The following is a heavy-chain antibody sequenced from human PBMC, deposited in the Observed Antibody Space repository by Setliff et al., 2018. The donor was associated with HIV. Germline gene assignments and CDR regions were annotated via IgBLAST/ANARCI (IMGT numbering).Heavy chain of an antibody. D-gene: IGHD2-2*02. J-gene: IGHJ4*02. Sequence: PSETLSLTCAVYGGAFSAYYWYWIRQSPEMGLEWIAEISHTGSTKYNPSLGSRVTISLSTSKNQFSLSLRSLSAADTAVYSCARDKRYRFPFDSGGQGTLVTVSS. CDR3: ARDKRYRFPFDS. CDR1: GGAFSAYY. V-gene: IGHV4-34*01. CDR2: ISHTGST.